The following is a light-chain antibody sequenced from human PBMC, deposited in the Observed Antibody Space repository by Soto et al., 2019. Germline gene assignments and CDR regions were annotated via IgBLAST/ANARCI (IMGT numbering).Light chain of an antibody. Sequence: EIVMTQSPATLSVSPGERATLSCRASQSVSSNLAWYQQKPGQAPRLLIYGASTRATGIPARFSGSVSGIEFTLTISSLQSEDFAVYYCQQYNNWPRMYTFGQGTKLEIK. CDR1: QSVSSN. V-gene: IGKV3-15*01. J-gene: IGKJ2*01. CDR2: GAS. CDR3: QQYNNWPRMYT.